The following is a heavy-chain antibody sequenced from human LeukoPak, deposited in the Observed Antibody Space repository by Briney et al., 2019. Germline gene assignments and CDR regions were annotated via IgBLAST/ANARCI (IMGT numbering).Heavy chain of an antibody. CDR2: ISYDGSNK. Sequence: GGSLRLSCAASGFTFSSYAMHWVRQAPGKGLEWVAVISYDGSNKYYADSVKGRFTISRDNSKNTLYLQMNSLRAEDTAVYYCAKEGDSSGYYYYLPDYWGQGTLVTVSS. V-gene: IGHV3-30*04. CDR3: AKEGDSSGYYYYLPDY. J-gene: IGHJ4*02. CDR1: GFTFSSYA. D-gene: IGHD3-22*01.